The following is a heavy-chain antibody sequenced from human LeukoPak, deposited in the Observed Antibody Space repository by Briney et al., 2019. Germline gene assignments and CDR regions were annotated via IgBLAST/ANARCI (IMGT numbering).Heavy chain of an antibody. J-gene: IGHJ3*02. Sequence: PGGTLRLSCAASGFTFSSYEMDWVRQAPGKGLEWVSYISSSGSTIYYADSVKGRFTISRDNAKNSLYLQMNSLRAEDTAVYYCARINSGSYSAFDIWGQGTMVTVSS. D-gene: IGHD1-26*01. CDR3: ARINSGSYSAFDI. CDR2: ISSSGSTI. V-gene: IGHV3-48*03. CDR1: GFTFSSYE.